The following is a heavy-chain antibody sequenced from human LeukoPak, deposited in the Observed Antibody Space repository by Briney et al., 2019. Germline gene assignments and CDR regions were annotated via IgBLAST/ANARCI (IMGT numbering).Heavy chain of an antibody. CDR2: ISYDGSNK. CDR1: GFTFSSYA. V-gene: IGHV3-30-3*01. Sequence: GGSLRLSCAASGFTFSSYAMHWVRQAPGKGLEWVAVISYDGSNKYYADSVKGRFTISRDNSKNTLYLQMNSLRAEDTAVYYCARDKPGDYAELAYWGQGTLVTVSS. CDR3: ARDKPGDYAELAY. D-gene: IGHD4-17*01. J-gene: IGHJ4*02.